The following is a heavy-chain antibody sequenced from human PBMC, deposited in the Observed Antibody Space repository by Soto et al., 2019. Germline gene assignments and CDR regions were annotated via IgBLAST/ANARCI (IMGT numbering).Heavy chain of an antibody. V-gene: IGHV3-33*01. D-gene: IGHD4-17*01. CDR2: IWYDGSNK. CDR3: ARDITVTTSYLDY. CDR1: GFTFSSYG. Sequence: QPGGSLRLSCAASGFTFSSYGMHWVRQAPGKGLEWVAVIWYDGSNKYYADSVKGRFTISRDNSKNTLYLQMNSLRAEDTAVYYCARDITVTTSYLDYWGQGTLVTVSS. J-gene: IGHJ4*02.